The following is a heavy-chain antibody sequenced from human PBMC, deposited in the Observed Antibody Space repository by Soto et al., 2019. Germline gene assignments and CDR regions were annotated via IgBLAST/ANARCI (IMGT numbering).Heavy chain of an antibody. Sequence: LRLSCAASGFTFSFYAVHWVRQAPGKGLEWVAVISYNGRNKHYVDSVKGRFTISRDNSRNTLFLQLNSLRDEDTAVYYCAKEYGSTWIDHWGQGTPVTVSS. V-gene: IGHV3-30*04. CDR1: GFTFSFYA. CDR3: AKEYGSTWIDH. D-gene: IGHD6-13*01. CDR2: ISYNGRNK. J-gene: IGHJ4*02.